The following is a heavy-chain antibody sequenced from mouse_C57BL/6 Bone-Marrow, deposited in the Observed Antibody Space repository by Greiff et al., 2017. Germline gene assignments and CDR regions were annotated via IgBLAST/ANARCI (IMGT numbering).Heavy chain of an antibody. CDR3: ARRWVLGAMDY. V-gene: IGHV5-17*01. D-gene: IGHD2-3*01. CDR2: ISSGSSTI. Sequence: EVKLVESGGGLVKPGGSLKLSCAASGFTFSDYGMNWVRQAPEKGLEWVAYISSGSSTIYYADTVKGRFTISRDNAKNTLFLQMTSLRSEDTAMYYYARRWVLGAMDYWGQGTSVTVSS. CDR1: GFTFSDYG. J-gene: IGHJ4*01.